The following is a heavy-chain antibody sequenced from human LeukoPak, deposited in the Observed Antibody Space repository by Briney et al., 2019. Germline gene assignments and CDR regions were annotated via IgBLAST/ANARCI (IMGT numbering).Heavy chain of an antibody. D-gene: IGHD2-15*01. J-gene: IGHJ5*02. V-gene: IGHV4-30-4*01. CDR2: IYYSGST. Sequence: SETLSLTCTVSGGSISSGDYYWSWIRQPPGKGLEWIGYIYYSGSTYYNPSLKSRVTISVDTSKNQFSLKLSSVTAADTAVYYCARAVVVVAATNWFDPWGQGTLVTVS. CDR1: GGSISSGDYY. CDR3: ARAVVVVAATNWFDP.